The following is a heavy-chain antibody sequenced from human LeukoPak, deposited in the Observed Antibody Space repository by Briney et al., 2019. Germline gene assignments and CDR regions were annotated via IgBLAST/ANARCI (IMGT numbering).Heavy chain of an antibody. CDR3: VRERYSYGFGRWFDP. Sequence: SETLSLTCSVSGNFIRSDYWTWIRQSPKKGLEWIGYVYNSGNANYNPSLNSRVTISLDTSKKQFSLKLKSVTAADTALYYCVRERYSYGFGRWFDPWGQGIRVTVSS. D-gene: IGHD5-18*01. J-gene: IGHJ5*02. CDR2: VYNSGNA. CDR1: GNFIRSDY. V-gene: IGHV4-59*12.